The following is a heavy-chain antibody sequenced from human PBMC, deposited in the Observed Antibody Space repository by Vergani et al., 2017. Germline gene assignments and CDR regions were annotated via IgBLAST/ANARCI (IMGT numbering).Heavy chain of an antibody. D-gene: IGHD4-11*01. CDR2: ISFDGNKE. CDR1: GFSFTSYG. Sequence: QVRLVESGGGVVQPGRSLRLSCAASGFSFTSYGMHWVRQPPGKGLEWVATISFDGNKEDYTDAVRGRFTISRDSSKTLYLQMDSLRVEDTAMYFCARYLSYSTAWPFFDSRGQGTLVTVSS. V-gene: IGHV3-30*03. J-gene: IGHJ4*02. CDR3: ARYLSYSTAWPFFDS.